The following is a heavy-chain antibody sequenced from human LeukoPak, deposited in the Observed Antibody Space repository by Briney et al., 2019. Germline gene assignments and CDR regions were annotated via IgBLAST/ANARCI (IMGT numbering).Heavy chain of an antibody. Sequence: SETLSLTCTVSGGSISTGTYYWGWIRQPPGKGLECIASNYYRGSTYYNPSLKSRVTISVNTSNNQFSLNLSSVAAADTAVYYCARRRYPGYSSGLFDYWGQGTLVTVPS. CDR3: ARRRYPGYSSGLFDY. CDR1: GGSISTGTYY. CDR2: NYYRGST. V-gene: IGHV4-39*01. D-gene: IGHD6-19*01. J-gene: IGHJ4*02.